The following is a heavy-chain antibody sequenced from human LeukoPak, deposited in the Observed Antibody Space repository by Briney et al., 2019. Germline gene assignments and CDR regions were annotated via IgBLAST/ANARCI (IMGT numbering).Heavy chain of an antibody. Sequence: GGSLRLSCAASGFTFSSYWMSWVRQAPGKGLEWVANIKQDGSEKYYVDSVKGRFTISRDNAKNSLYLQMNSLRAEDTAVYYCVRDHTAIYYGMDAWGQGTTVTVSS. V-gene: IGHV3-7*01. J-gene: IGHJ6*02. CDR1: GFTFSSYW. D-gene: IGHD5-18*01. CDR2: IKQDGSEK. CDR3: VRDHTAIYYGMDA.